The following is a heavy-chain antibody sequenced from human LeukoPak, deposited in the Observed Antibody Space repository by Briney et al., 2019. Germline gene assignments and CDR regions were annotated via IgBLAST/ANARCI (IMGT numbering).Heavy chain of an antibody. V-gene: IGHV4-39*01. CDR3: ARAYYDILTGYYGLGYFDY. D-gene: IGHD3-9*01. J-gene: IGHJ4*02. CDR1: GGSISSSSYY. CDR2: IYYSGST. Sequence: SETLSLTCTVSGGSISSSSYYWGLIRQPPGKGLEWIGSIYYSGSTYYNPSLKSRVTISVDTSKNQFSLKLSSVTAADTAVYYCARAYYDILTGYYGLGYFDYWGQGTLVTVSS.